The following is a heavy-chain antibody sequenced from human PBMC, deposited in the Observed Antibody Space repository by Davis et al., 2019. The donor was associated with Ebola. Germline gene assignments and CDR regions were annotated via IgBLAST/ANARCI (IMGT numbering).Heavy chain of an antibody. J-gene: IGHJ6*04. V-gene: IGHV3-23*01. CDR1: GFTFSSYA. Sequence: GESLKISCAASGFTFSSYAMSWVRQAPGKGLECVSALSAYGGSTYYANSVRGRFTISRDNSKNTLYLQMNSLRDEDTAVYYCARTGRRSSMDYYYYGMDVWGKGTTVTVSS. D-gene: IGHD2/OR15-2a*01. CDR2: LSAYGGST. CDR3: ARTGRRSSMDYYYYGMDV.